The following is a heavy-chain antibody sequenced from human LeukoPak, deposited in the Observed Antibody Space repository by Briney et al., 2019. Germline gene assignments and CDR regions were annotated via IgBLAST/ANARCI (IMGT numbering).Heavy chain of an antibody. V-gene: IGHV3-23*01. CDR3: AKDSLLNCRGDCYIFDY. CDR1: GFTFSSYA. J-gene: IGHJ4*02. Sequence: GGSLRLSCAASGFTFSSYAMSWVRQTPGKGLEWVSSISGSGDSTFYADSVKGRFSISRDNSKNTLYLQVNGLRTEDTAVYYCAKDSLLNCRGDCYIFDYWGQGTVVTVSS. CDR2: ISGSGDST. D-gene: IGHD2-21*02.